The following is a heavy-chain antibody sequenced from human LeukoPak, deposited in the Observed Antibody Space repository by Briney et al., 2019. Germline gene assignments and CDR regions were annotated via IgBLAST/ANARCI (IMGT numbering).Heavy chain of an antibody. CDR3: ARVGPWVNPDYYLYYMDV. CDR2: ISSRSSFI. D-gene: IGHD1-14*01. CDR1: EFTFSSYS. J-gene: IGHJ6*03. V-gene: IGHV3-21*01. Sequence: PGGSLRLSCAASEFTFSSYSMNWVRQAPGKGLEWVSSISSRSSFIYYADSVKGRFTISRDNAKDSLYLQMNSLRAEDTAVYYCARVGPWVNPDYYLYYMDVWGKGTTVTVSS.